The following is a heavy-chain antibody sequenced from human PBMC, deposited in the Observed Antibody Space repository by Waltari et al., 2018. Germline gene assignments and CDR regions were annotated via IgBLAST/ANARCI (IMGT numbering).Heavy chain of an antibody. D-gene: IGHD1-1*01. V-gene: IGHV4-59*11. CDR1: GGSISSHY. Sequence: QVQLQESGPGLVKPSETLSLTCTVSGGSISSHYWSWIRQPPGKGLEWIGYIYYSGSTNYNPSLKSRVTISVDTSKNQFSLKLSSVTAADTAVYYCARDGGTGTPHYYYYDGMDVWGQGTTVTVSS. J-gene: IGHJ6*02. CDR2: IYYSGST. CDR3: ARDGGTGTPHYYYYDGMDV.